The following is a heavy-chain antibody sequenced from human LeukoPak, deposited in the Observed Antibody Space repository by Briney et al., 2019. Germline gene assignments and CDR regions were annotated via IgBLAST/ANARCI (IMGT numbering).Heavy chain of an antibody. CDR2: IKQDGSAK. V-gene: IGHV3-7*01. Sequence: GASLRLSCAASGFTFSTYWMTWVRLAPGGGLEWVANIKQDGSAKYYVDSLRGRFSISGDNVKNSLFLQMNSLSAENTAVYYGARCSYDSTGYDSVPSYHDYWCQGTLVTVSS. CDR1: GFTFSTYW. D-gene: IGHD3-22*01. CDR3: ARCSYDSTGYDSVPSYHDY. J-gene: IGHJ4*02.